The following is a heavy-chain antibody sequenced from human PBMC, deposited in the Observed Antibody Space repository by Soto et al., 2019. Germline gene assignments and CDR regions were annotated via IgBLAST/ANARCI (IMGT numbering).Heavy chain of an antibody. CDR1: GYTFTSYG. CDR2: ISAYDGNT. Sequence: ASVKVSCKASGYTFTSYGINWVRQAPGQGLEWLGWISAYDGNTNYAQILQGRVSMTTDTSTNTAYMEVRSLRSDDTAVYYCARGGYYYSSGSRNYYYYGMNVWGQGTTVTVSS. CDR3: ARGGYYYSSGSRNYYYYGMNV. V-gene: IGHV1-18*01. D-gene: IGHD3-22*01. J-gene: IGHJ6*02.